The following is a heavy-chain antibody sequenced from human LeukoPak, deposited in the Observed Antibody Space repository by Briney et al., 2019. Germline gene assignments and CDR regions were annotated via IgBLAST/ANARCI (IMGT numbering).Heavy chain of an antibody. D-gene: IGHD1-14*01. CDR2: IHEDGSDK. Sequence: GGSLRLSCVVSGFTFSSYWMNWVRQAPGKGLEWVTNIHEDGSDKYYVDSVKGRFTISRDNAKNSLYLQMNSLRAEDTALYYCARTLRLGTPRAFDIWGRGTLVTVSS. J-gene: IGHJ3*02. V-gene: IGHV3-7*05. CDR3: ARTLRLGTPRAFDI. CDR1: GFTFSSYW.